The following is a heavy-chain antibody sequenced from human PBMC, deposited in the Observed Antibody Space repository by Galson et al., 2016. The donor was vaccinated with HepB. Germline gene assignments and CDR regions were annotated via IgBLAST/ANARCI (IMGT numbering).Heavy chain of an antibody. CDR1: GFTVSKYA. Sequence: SLRLSCAASGFTVSKYAMRWVRQAPGKGLEWVSAISGSSTFHADSVKGRFTISSDTANDTPLLQMTLLKVDDTAVDYCVSSGLAYPNIDECGRGTLVTVSS. V-gene: IGHV3-23*01. CDR2: ISGSST. CDR3: VSSGLAYPNIDE. J-gene: IGHJ4*02. D-gene: IGHD1-26*01.